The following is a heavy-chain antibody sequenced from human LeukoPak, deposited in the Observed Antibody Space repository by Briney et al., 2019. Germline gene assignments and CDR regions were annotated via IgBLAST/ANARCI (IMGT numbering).Heavy chain of an antibody. CDR3: ARDLREHGVFDI. Sequence: PGGSLRLSCAASGFTFSSYDMTWVRQAPGKGLEWVSEIYSDGSTYYAASVKGRFSISRDNSKNTVYLQMNRLRAEDTAVYYCARDLREHGVFDIWGQGTMVTVSS. D-gene: IGHD1-26*01. J-gene: IGHJ3*02. CDR1: GFTFSSYD. V-gene: IGHV3-53*01. CDR2: IYSDGST.